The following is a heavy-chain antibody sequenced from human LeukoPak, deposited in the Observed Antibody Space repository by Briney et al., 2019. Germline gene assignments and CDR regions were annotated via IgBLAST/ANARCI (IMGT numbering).Heavy chain of an antibody. CDR1: GFTFSSYA. CDR3: ARDPGGSWLYFDY. J-gene: IGHJ4*02. CDR2: ISYDGSNK. D-gene: IGHD1-26*01. Sequence: GRSLRLSCAASGFTFSSYAMHWVRQAPGKGLEWVAVISYDGSNKYYADSVKGRFTISRDNSKNTLYLQMNSLRAEDTAVYYCARDPGGSWLYFDYWGQGTLVTVSS. V-gene: IGHV3-30-3*01.